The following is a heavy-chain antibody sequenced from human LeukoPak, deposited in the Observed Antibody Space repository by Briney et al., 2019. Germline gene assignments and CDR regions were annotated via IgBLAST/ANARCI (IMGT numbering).Heavy chain of an antibody. Sequence: QPGGSLRLSCAASGFTFDDYTMHWVRQAPGKGLEWVSLISWDGGSTYYADSVKGRFTISRDNAKNSLYLQMNSLRAEDTALYYCAKDFGRSAYDRPFDYWGQGTLVTVSS. D-gene: IGHD5-12*01. CDR3: AKDFGRSAYDRPFDY. CDR2: ISWDGGST. V-gene: IGHV3-43*01. CDR1: GFTFDDYT. J-gene: IGHJ4*02.